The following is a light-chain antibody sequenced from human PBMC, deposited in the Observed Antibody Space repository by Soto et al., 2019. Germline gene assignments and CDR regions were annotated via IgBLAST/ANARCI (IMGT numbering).Light chain of an antibody. V-gene: IGKV3-15*01. CDR3: QQYNNWPWGT. J-gene: IGKJ2*01. Sequence: EIVMTQSPATLSVSPGERVTLSCRASQTVSSNLAWYQQKPGQAPRLLIYGASTRATDIPTRFSGGGSGSDFTLTLSSLQAEDFSVYYCQQYNNWPWGTFGQGTNVEIK. CDR1: QTVSSN. CDR2: GAS.